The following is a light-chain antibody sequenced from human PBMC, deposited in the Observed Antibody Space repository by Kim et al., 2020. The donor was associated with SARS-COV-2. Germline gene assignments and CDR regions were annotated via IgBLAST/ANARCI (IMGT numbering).Light chain of an antibody. CDR2: AAS. J-gene: IGKJ2*01. CDR1: QTIIRY. CDR3: QQSYTAPRT. Sequence: DIQMTQSPSSLSASVGDRVTITCRASQTIIRYLNWYQQKPGKAPKLLIYAASSLQSGVPSRFSGSGSGTDFTLTINSLQPEDFATYYCQQSYTAPRTFGQGTKLEI. V-gene: IGKV1-39*01.